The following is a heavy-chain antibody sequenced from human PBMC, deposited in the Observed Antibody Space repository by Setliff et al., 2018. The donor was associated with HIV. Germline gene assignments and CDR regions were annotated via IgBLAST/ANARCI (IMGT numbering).Heavy chain of an antibody. D-gene: IGHD3-16*01. CDR1: GYSINTAYY. CDR2: FHHSGST. V-gene: IGHV4-38-2*02. CDR3: ARGSKGGFFDY. Sequence: SETLSLTCSVSGYSINTAYYWGWIRQSPGKGLEWIGGFHHSGSTHYNPSLKSRVTISVDMSKNQFSLKLSSVTAADTAAYYCARGSKGGFFDYWGQGTLVTVSS. J-gene: IGHJ4*02.